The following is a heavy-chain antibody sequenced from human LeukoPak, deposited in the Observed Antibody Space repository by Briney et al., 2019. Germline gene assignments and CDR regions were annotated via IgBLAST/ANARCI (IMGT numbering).Heavy chain of an antibody. CDR3: ARERSLEIAVAGTIFDY. J-gene: IGHJ4*02. CDR2: ISTDGRST. Sequence: GGSLRLSCTASGFTFSNFWVHWVRQAPGKGLAWVSRISTDGRSTDYADSVKGRFTISRDNAKNTLYLQMNSLGVEDTAVYYCARERSLEIAVAGTIFDYWGQGTLVTVSS. V-gene: IGHV3-74*01. D-gene: IGHD6-19*01. CDR1: GFTFSNFW.